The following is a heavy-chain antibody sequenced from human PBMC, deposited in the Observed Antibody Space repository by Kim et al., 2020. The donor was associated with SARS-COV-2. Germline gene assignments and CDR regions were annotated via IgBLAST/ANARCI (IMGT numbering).Heavy chain of an antibody. CDR1: GGSISSSSYY. D-gene: IGHD3-9*01. V-gene: IGHV4-39*07. CDR3: ARDIRYFDWLLSPTFD. J-gene: IGHJ4*01. Sequence: SETLSLTCTVSGGSISSSSYYWGWIRQPPGKGLEWIGSIYYSGSTYYNPSLKSRVTISVDTSKNQFSLKLSSVTAADTAVYYCARDIRYFDWLLSPTFD. CDR2: IYYSGST.